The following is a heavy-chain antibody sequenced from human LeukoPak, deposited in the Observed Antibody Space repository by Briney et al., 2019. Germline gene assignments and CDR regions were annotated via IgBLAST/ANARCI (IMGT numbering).Heavy chain of an antibody. D-gene: IGHD3-3*01. CDR1: GYTFTGYY. J-gene: IGHJ6*03. CDR3: ARDWVTIFGVVTPYYYMDV. Sequence: GASVKVSCKASGYTFTGYYMHWVRQAPGQGLEWMGWINPNSGGTNYAQKFQGRVAMTRDTSISTAYMELSRLRSDDTAVYYCARDWVTIFGVVTPYYYMDVWGKGTTVTVSS. CDR2: INPNSGGT. V-gene: IGHV1-2*02.